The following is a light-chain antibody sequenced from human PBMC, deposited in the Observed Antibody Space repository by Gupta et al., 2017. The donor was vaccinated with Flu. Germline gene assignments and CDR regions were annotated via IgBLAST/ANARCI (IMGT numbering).Light chain of an antibody. CDR3: QAWDSSTRV. Sequence: SYELTQPPSVSVSPGQTARITCSGDKLGDKYACWYQQKPGQSPVLVIYQDSKRPSGIPERFSGSNSRNTATLTISGTQAMDESDYYCQAWDSSTRVFGGGTKLTVL. CDR2: QDS. CDR1: KLGDKY. J-gene: IGLJ3*02. V-gene: IGLV3-1*01.